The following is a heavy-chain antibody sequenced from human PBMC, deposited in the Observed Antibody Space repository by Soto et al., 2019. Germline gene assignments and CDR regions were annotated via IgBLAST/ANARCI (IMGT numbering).Heavy chain of an antibody. CDR1: GFTFSSYG. Sequence: GGSLRLSCAASGFTFSSYGMHWVRQAPGKGLEWVAVIWYDGSNKYYADSVKGRFTISRDNSKNTLYLQMNSLRAEDTAVYYCARDPYGDYENYWYFDLWGRGTLVTVSS. D-gene: IGHD4-17*01. CDR2: IWYDGSNK. J-gene: IGHJ2*01. V-gene: IGHV3-33*01. CDR3: ARDPYGDYENYWYFDL.